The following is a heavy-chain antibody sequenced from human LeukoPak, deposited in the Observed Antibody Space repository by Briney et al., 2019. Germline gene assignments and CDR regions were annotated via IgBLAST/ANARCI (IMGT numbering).Heavy chain of an antibody. CDR2: ISGSGGST. J-gene: IGHJ3*02. V-gene: IGHV3-23*01. Sequence: GGSLRLSCAASGFTFSSYAMSWVRQAPGKGLEWVSAISGSGGSTYYADSVKGPFTISRDNSKNTLYLQMNSLRAEDTAVYYCAKGRPKRITMIVVVSTPHDAFDIWGQGTMVTVSS. CDR1: GFTFSSYA. CDR3: AKGRPKRITMIVVVSTPHDAFDI. D-gene: IGHD3-22*01.